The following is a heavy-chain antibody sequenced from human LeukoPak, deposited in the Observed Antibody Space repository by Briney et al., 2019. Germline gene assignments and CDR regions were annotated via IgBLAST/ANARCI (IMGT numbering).Heavy chain of an antibody. CDR2: IDPSGGST. J-gene: IGHJ4*02. D-gene: IGHD2-8*01. CDR1: GYTFTNHY. CDR3: ARDRCTNGVSRVFDY. V-gene: IGHV1-46*01. Sequence: ASVKVSCKASGYTFTNHYMHWVRQAPGQGLEWMGMIDPSGGSTSYAQKFQGRVTMTRDMSTSTVYMELSSLRSDDTAVYYCARDRCTNGVSRVFDYWGQGTLATVSS.